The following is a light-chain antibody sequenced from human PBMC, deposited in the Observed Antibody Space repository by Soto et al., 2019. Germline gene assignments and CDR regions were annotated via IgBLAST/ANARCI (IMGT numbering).Light chain of an antibody. CDR1: QSISYFS. CDR2: DVS. CDR3: QQYGSSPRT. J-gene: IGKJ1*01. V-gene: IGKV3-20*01. Sequence: DNVLTQWPGTLSLSPGERATLSCRASQSISYFSLAWYQQKPGQVPRLLIYDVSRRATGVPDRFSGSGSGTDFTLTISRLEPEDFAVYYCQQYGSSPRTFGQGTRVEIK.